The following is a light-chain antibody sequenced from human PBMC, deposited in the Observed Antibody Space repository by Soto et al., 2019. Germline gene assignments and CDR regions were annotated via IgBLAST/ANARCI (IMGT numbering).Light chain of an antibody. V-gene: IGKV1-33*01. J-gene: IGKJ2*01. CDR1: QDISNY. CDR3: QQYDNLPYT. CDR2: EEY. Sequence: DLQMTQSPSSLSASVGDRVNITCQASQDISNYLNWYQHKPGKASKLLIYEEYHLETGVPSRFRGSGSGTDFAFTISSQQPEDMATYYCQQYDNLPYTCGQGTKLEIK.